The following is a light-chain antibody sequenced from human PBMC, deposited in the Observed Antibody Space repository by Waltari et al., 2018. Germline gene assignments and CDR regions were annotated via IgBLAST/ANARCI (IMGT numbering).Light chain of an antibody. CDR2: VNT. CDR3: QSFDSTLRNSL. V-gene: IGLV1-40*01. Sequence: QSVLTQPPSVSGAPGRRVTRSCTGSSPNIGAGPDVHWYQQLPGTSPKLPSYVNTTRPSGVPDRFSASRSGTSASLAITGLQADDEADYYCQSFDSTLRNSLFGGGTKLTVL. J-gene: IGLJ2*01. CDR1: SPNIGAGPD.